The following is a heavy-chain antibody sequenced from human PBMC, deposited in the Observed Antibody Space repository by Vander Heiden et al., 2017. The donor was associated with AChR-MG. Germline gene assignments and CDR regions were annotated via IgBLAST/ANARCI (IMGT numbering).Heavy chain of an antibody. J-gene: IGHJ5*02. Sequence: EVKRPGSSVKVSCEASGGTFGNYAISWVRQAPGQGLEWMGGIIPIFGTGNDAQRFQGRLTITADEATDTVYMEMSRMNSKDTAVYYGAKEGTGYWFDPWGQGTQVTVSS. CDR3: AKEGTGYWFDP. V-gene: IGHV1-69*01. CDR1: GGTFGNYA. D-gene: IGHD3-10*01. CDR2: IIPIFGTG.